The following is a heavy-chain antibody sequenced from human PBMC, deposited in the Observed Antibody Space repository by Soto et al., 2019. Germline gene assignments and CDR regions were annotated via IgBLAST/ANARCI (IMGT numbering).Heavy chain of an antibody. V-gene: IGHV3-48*01. CDR2: ITPTSRAI. CDR3: ARDYSSYGPYDY. CDR1: GFPFSFYS. J-gene: IGHJ4*02. D-gene: IGHD5-18*01. Sequence: GGSLRLSCEASGFPFSFYSMNWVRHAPGKGLEWIAYITPTSRAINYADSVRGRFTISRDNAKNSLYLQMNSLRAEDTAVYYCARDYSSYGPYDYWGQGTLVTVSS.